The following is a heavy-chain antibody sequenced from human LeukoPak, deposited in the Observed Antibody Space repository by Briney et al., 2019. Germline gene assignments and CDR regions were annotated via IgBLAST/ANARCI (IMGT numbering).Heavy chain of an antibody. Sequence: GGSLRLSCAASGFTFSDYYMSWIRQAPGKGLEWVSYISSSGSTIYYADSVKGRFTISRDNAKNSLYLQMNSLRAEDTAVYYCARDRGTYYDFWSGPPPHPPWGQGTLVTVSS. CDR1: GFTFSDYY. CDR2: ISSSGSTI. CDR3: ARDRGTYYDFWSGPPPHPP. D-gene: IGHD3-3*01. V-gene: IGHV3-11*04. J-gene: IGHJ5*02.